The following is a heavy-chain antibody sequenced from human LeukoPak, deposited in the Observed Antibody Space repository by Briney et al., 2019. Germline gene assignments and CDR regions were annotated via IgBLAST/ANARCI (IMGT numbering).Heavy chain of an antibody. Sequence: GGSLRLSCAASGFTFSSYWMSCVRQAPGKGREWVANIKQDGSEKYYVDSVKGRFTISRDNAKNSLYLQMNSLRAEDTAVYYCARGITGMMLDYWGQGTLVTVSS. CDR3: ARGITGMMLDY. J-gene: IGHJ4*02. V-gene: IGHV3-7*01. CDR1: GFTFSSYW. D-gene: IGHD1-20*01. CDR2: IKQDGSEK.